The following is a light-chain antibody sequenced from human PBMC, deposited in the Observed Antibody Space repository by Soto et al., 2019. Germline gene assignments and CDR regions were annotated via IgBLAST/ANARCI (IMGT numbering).Light chain of an antibody. CDR2: DAS. V-gene: IGKV3-11*01. Sequence: EIMLKLSPATLSLTSKERATLSCRASQSVSSYLAWYQQKPGQAPRLLIYDASNRATGIPARFSGSGSGTDFTLTISSLEPEDFTVYYCQQYNNWPLTFGGGTKVDIK. CDR3: QQYNNWPLT. CDR1: QSVSSY. J-gene: IGKJ4*01.